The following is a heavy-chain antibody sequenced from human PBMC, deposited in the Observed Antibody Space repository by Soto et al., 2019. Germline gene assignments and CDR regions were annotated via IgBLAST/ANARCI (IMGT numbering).Heavy chain of an antibody. D-gene: IGHD4-17*01. CDR2: IYYSGST. CDR3: ARVPVTTVPRGAFDI. CDR1: GGSISSYY. V-gene: IGHV4-4*07. Sequence: PSETLSLTCTVSGGSISSYYWSWIRQPAGKGLEWIGRIYYSGSTNYNPSLKSRVTISVDTSKNQFSLKLSSVTAADTAVYYCARVPVTTVPRGAFDIWGQGTMVTVSS. J-gene: IGHJ3*02.